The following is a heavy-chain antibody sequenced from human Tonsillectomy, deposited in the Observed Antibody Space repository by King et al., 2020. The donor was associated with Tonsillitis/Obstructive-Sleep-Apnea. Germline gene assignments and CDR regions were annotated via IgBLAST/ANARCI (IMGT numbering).Heavy chain of an antibody. Sequence: QLQESGPGLVKPSQTLSLTCTVSGGSISSGGYYWSWIRQHPGKGLEWIGYIYYSGSTYYNPSLKSLVTISVDTSKNQFSLKLSSVTAADTAVYSCARSDMAAGHVYFDYWGQGTLVTVSS. V-gene: IGHV4-31*01. D-gene: IGHD6-13*01. CDR1: GGSISSGGYY. J-gene: IGHJ4*02. CDR3: ARSDMAAGHVYFDY. CDR2: IYYSGST.